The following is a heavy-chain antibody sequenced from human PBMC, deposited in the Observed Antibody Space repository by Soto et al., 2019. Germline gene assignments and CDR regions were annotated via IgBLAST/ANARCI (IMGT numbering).Heavy chain of an antibody. V-gene: IGHV1-18*01. Sequence: GASVKVSCKASGYTFTSYGISWVRQAPGQGLEWMGWISAYNGNTNYAQKFQGRVTMTTDTSTSTAYLELRSLRSDDTAVYYCARDRSDGDYGYYYYYYGMDVWGQGTTVTVS. D-gene: IGHD4-17*01. CDR1: GYTFTSYG. CDR2: ISAYNGNT. CDR3: ARDRSDGDYGYYYYYYGMDV. J-gene: IGHJ6*02.